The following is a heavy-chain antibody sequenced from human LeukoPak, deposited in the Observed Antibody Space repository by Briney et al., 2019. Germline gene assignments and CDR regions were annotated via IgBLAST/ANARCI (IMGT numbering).Heavy chain of an antibody. D-gene: IGHD3-10*01. CDR3: ARRPRGYYGSGSYSY. V-gene: IGHV3-7*01. CDR1: GFTFSGRW. J-gene: IGHJ4*02. Sequence: GGSLRLSCAASGFTFSGRWMSWVRQAPGKGLEWVANIKPDGSEKNYVDSVKGRFTISRDNAKRSLYLQMNSLRVEDTAVYYCARRPRGYYGSGSYSYWGQGTLVTVSS. CDR2: IKPDGSEK.